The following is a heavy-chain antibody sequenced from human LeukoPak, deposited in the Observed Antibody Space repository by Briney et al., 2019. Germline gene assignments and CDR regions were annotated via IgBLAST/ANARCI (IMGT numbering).Heavy chain of an antibody. CDR3: ARDYPVNWNQHPNWFDP. D-gene: IGHD1-1*01. CDR2: INTNTGNP. Sequence: GASVKVSCKASGYTFTSYAMNWVRQAPGQGLEWMGWINTNTGNPTYAQGFTGWFVFSLDTSVSTAYLQISSLKAEDTAVYYCARDYPVNWNQHPNWFDPWGQGTLVTVSS. J-gene: IGHJ5*02. V-gene: IGHV7-4-1*02. CDR1: GYTFTSYA.